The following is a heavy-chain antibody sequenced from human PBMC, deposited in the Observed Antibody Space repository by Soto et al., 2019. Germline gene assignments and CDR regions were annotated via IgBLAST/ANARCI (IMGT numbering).Heavy chain of an antibody. CDR1: GFTFSSYA. CDR2: ISYDGSNK. D-gene: IGHD6-19*01. V-gene: IGHV3-30-3*01. CDR3: ARDLEVAVAGA. J-gene: IGHJ5*02. Sequence: QVQLVESGGGVVQPGRSLRLSCAASGFTFSSYAMHWVRQAPGKGLEWVAVISYDGSNKYYADSVKGRFTISRDNSKNTVCLQMNRLRAEETAVYDGARDLEVAVAGAWGQGTLVTVSS.